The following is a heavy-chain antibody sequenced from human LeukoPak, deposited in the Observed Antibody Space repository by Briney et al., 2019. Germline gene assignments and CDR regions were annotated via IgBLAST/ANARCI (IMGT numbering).Heavy chain of an antibody. CDR1: GFTFSSYS. V-gene: IGHV3-21*01. D-gene: IGHD3-3*01. Sequence: PGGSLRLSCAASGFTFSSYSMNWVRQAPGKGLEWVSSISSSSSYIYYADSVKGRFTISRDNAKNSLYLQMNSLRAEDTAVYYCARGPYYDFWSGYYFTLDYYYYYMDVWGKGTTVTVSS. CDR3: ARGPYYDFWSGYYFTLDYYYYYMDV. CDR2: ISSSSSYI. J-gene: IGHJ6*03.